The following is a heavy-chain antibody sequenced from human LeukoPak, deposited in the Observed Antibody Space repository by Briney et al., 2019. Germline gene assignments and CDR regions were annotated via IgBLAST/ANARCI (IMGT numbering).Heavy chain of an antibody. J-gene: IGHJ4*02. V-gene: IGHV3-30-3*01. CDR2: ISYDGSNK. Sequence: GRSLRLSCAASGFTFSSYAMHWVRQAPGKGLEWVAVISYDGSNKYYADSVKGRFTISRDNSKNTLYLQMNSLRAEDTAVYYCARVIAAAGTLTDYWGQGTLVTVSS. D-gene: IGHD6-13*01. CDR3: ARVIAAAGTLTDY. CDR1: GFTFSSYA.